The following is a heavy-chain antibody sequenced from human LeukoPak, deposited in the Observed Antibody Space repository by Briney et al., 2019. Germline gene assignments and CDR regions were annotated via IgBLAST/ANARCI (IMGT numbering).Heavy chain of an antibody. CDR3: ARDFSDDYGDYPSDY. CDR1: GFNFSNYA. CDR2: ISYEGNNK. V-gene: IGHV3-30*04. Sequence: GSLRLSCAASGFNFSNYAMHWVRQAPGKGLEWGAVISYEGNNKYYADSVKGRFTISRDNAKNSLYLQMSSLRAEDTAVYYCARDFSDDYGDYPSDYWGQGTLVTVSS. J-gene: IGHJ4*02. D-gene: IGHD4-17*01.